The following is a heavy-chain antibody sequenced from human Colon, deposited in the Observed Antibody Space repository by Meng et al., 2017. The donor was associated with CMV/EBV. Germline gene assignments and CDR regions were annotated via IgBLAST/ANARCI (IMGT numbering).Heavy chain of an antibody. CDR2: IYSGGST. J-gene: IGHJ4*02. CDR1: GFTVSSTH. D-gene: IGHD1-26*01. CDR3: ARGYSGTSS. V-gene: IGHV3-66*01. Sequence: VEVVGDLVQPGWSLSLSCAASGFTVSSTHMSWVRQAPGKGLEWVSVIYSGGSTFYADSVKGRFTISRDNSKNTLYLQMNSLSAEDTAVYYCARGYSGTSSWGQGTLVTVPS.